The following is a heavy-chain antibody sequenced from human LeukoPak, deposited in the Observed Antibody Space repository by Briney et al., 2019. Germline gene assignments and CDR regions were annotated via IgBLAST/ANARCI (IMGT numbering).Heavy chain of an antibody. CDR2: INPNSGGT. Sequence: ASVTVSCKASGYTFTGYYMHWVRQAPGQGLEWMGWINPNSGGTNYAQKFQGRVTMTRDTSISTAYMELSRLRSDDTAVYYCARGGGRPAPSYGMDVWGQGTTVTVSS. J-gene: IGHJ6*02. CDR3: ARGGGRPAPSYGMDV. D-gene: IGHD2-2*01. CDR1: GYTFTGYY. V-gene: IGHV1-2*02.